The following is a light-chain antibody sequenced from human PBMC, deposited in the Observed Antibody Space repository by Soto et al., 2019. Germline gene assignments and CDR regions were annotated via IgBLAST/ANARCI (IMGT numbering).Light chain of an antibody. CDR1: QSISSY. V-gene: IGKV3-15*01. CDR3: QQYGSSPRT. Sequence: EIALTQSRATLSLSTGERATLSCRDGQSISSYLAWYQQTPGQAPRLIIYGASTRDTGIPARFSGSGSGTECTLAISSLQSEDVAVDFCQQYGSSPRTFGQGTKVDI. J-gene: IGKJ1*01. CDR2: GAS.